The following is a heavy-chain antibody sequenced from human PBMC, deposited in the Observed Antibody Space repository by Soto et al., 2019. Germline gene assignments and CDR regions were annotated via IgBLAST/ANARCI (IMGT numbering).Heavy chain of an antibody. D-gene: IGHD3-3*01. J-gene: IGHJ4*02. CDR1: GGTFSSYA. CDR3: ARDEYYDFWSGTEFDY. V-gene: IGHV1-69*06. CDR2: LIPIFGTA. Sequence: QVQLVQSGAEVKKPGSSVKVSCKASGGTFSSYAISWVRQAPGQGLEWMGGLIPIFGTANYAQKFQGRVTITADKSTSTADMELSSLRSEDTAVYYCARDEYYDFWSGTEFDYWGQGTLVTVSS.